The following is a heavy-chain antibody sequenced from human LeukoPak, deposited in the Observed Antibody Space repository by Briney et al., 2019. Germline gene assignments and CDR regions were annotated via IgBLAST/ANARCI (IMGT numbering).Heavy chain of an antibody. D-gene: IGHD5-24*01. CDR1: GGSISNYF. CDR3: VRGGNGYNNFDS. V-gene: IGHV4-59*08. Sequence: SETLSLTCTVSGGSISNYFWNWIRQSPGKGLEWIGYIYHSGTTNYNPSLKSRATISEDTSKSQFSLKLSSVTAADTAVYYCVRGGNGYNNFDSWGQGTLVTVSS. J-gene: IGHJ4*02. CDR2: IYHSGTT.